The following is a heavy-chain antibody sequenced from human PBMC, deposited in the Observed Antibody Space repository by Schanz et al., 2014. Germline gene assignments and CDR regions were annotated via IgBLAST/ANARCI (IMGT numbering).Heavy chain of an antibody. V-gene: IGHV3-21*02. J-gene: IGHJ5*02. Sequence: EMQLVESGGGLIQPGGSLRLSCAASGFTFSSYGMNWVRQAPGKGLEWVSYISSSSSYIYYADSMQGRFTISRDNAKNSLYLEMNSLRIEDTAEYHCVKEEWWRFDPWGQGTLVTVSS. CDR1: GFTFSSYG. CDR3: VKEEWWRFDP. CDR2: ISSSSSYI. D-gene: IGHD2-15*01.